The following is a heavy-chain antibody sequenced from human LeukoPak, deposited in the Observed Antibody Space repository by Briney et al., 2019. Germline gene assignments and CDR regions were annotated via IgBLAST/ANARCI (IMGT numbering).Heavy chain of an antibody. CDR3: ATDPPAAGNFYYYYGMDV. D-gene: IGHD6-13*01. J-gene: IGHJ6*02. CDR2: FDPEDGET. Sequence: ASVRVSCKFSVYTLTVLSMHWVRQAPGKGLEWMGDFDPEDGETIYAQKFQGRVTMTEDTSTDTAYMELSSLRSEDTAVYYCATDPPAAGNFYYYYGMDVWGQGTTVTVSS. CDR1: VYTLTVLS. V-gene: IGHV1-24*01.